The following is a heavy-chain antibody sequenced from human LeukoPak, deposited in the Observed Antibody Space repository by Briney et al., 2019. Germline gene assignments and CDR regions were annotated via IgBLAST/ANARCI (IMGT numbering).Heavy chain of an antibody. CDR2: IYYSGST. CDR3: ARGSDYGEPFDY. CDR1: GGSISGYY. D-gene: IGHD4-17*01. J-gene: IGHJ4*02. Sequence: KSSETLSLTCAVSGGSISGYYWSWIRQPPGKGLEWIGYIYYSGSTNYNPSLKSRVTISVDTSKNQFSLKLSSVTAADTAVYYCARGSDYGEPFDYWGQGTLVTVSS. V-gene: IGHV4-59*01.